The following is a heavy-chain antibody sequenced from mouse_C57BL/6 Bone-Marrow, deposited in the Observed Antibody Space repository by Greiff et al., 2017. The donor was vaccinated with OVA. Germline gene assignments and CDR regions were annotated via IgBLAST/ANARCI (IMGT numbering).Heavy chain of an antibody. Sequence: VQLQQPGAELVKPGASVKMSCKASGYTFTSYWITWVKQRPGQGLEWIGDIYPGSGSTNYNEKFKSKATLTVDTSSSTAYMQLSILTSEDSAVYYSAREGGFYDHWYFDVWGTGTTVTVSS. J-gene: IGHJ1*03. D-gene: IGHD1-1*01. V-gene: IGHV1-55*01. CDR1: GYTFTSYW. CDR3: AREGGFYDHWYFDV. CDR2: IYPGSGST.